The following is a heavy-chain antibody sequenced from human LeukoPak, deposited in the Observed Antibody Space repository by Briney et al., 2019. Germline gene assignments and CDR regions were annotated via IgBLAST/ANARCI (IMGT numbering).Heavy chain of an antibody. CDR1: GFTFSDYY. CDR3: ARDHHYGSGSYYTAWFDP. Sequence: LRLSCAASGFTFSDYYMSWIRQAPGKGLEWVGYIYYSGSTYYNPSLKSRVTISVDTSKNQFSLKLSSVTAADTAVYYCARDHHYGSGSYYTAWFDPWGQGTLVTVSS. D-gene: IGHD3-10*01. V-gene: IGHV4-31*02. J-gene: IGHJ5*02. CDR2: IYYSGST.